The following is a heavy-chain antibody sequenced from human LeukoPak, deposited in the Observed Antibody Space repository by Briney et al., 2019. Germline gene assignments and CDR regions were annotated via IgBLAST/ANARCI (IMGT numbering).Heavy chain of an antibody. CDR3: ARGDIVGATTTPFDY. CDR1: GFTFRSYG. D-gene: IGHD1-26*01. CDR2: IWYDGSNQ. Sequence: GRSLRLSCAASGFTFRSYGMHWVRQAPGKGLEWVAVIWYDGSNQYYADSVKGRSTISRDNSKNTLYLQMNSLRAEDTAVYYCARGDIVGATTTPFDYWGQGTLVTVSS. J-gene: IGHJ4*02. V-gene: IGHV3-33*01.